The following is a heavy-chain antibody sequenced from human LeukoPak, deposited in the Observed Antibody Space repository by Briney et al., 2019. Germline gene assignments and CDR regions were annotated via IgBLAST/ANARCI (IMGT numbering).Heavy chain of an antibody. V-gene: IGHV4-59*12. J-gene: IGHJ6*02. Sequence: SETLSLTCTVSGGSISSYYWSWIRQPPGKGLEWIGYIYYSGSTNYNPSLKSRVTISVDTSKNQFSLKLSSVTAADTAVYYCARAGILTGYYTKYYYYYGMDVWGQGTTVTVSS. CDR3: ARAGILTGYYTKYYYYYGMDV. D-gene: IGHD3-9*01. CDR1: GGSISSYY. CDR2: IYYSGST.